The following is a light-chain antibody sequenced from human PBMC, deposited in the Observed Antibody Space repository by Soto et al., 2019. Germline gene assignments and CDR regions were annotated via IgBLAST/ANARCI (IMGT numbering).Light chain of an antibody. Sequence: DIQLTQSPSFLSASVGDRVTITCRASQGISSYLAWYQQKPGQAPKLLIYAASTLPRGVPSRFSGGFSGTEFTLTIISRQPEDFATYYYQHLYRYPYTFGQGTRLEIK. V-gene: IGKV1-9*01. CDR3: QHLYRYPYT. J-gene: IGKJ5*01. CDR1: QGISSY. CDR2: AAS.